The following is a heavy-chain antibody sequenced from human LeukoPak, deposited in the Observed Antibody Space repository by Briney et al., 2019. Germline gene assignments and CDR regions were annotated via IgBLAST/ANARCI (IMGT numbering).Heavy chain of an antibody. Sequence: GGSLRLSCVASGFTFRSYGMHWVRQAPGKGLEWAAVAYDDGSNQYYADSVKGRFTISKDNSKNTLYLQMNSLRAEDTAVYYCATGSGYYYDLWDQGTLVTVSS. D-gene: IGHD3-22*01. CDR3: ATGSGYYYDL. J-gene: IGHJ4*02. CDR1: GFTFRSYG. V-gene: IGHV3-33*01. CDR2: AYDDGSNQ.